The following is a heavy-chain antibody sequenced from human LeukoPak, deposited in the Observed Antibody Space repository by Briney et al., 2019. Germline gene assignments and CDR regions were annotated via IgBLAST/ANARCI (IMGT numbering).Heavy chain of an antibody. V-gene: IGHV1-69*13. D-gene: IGHD3-9*01. CDR1: GGTFSSYA. Sequence: SVKVSCKASGGTFSSYAISWVRQAPGQGLEWMGGIIPIFGTANYAQKFQGRVTITADESTSTAYMELSSLRAEDTAVYYCARGPLDYDILTGPYGMDVWGKGTTVTVSS. CDR3: ARGPLDYDILTGPYGMDV. J-gene: IGHJ6*04. CDR2: IIPIFGTA.